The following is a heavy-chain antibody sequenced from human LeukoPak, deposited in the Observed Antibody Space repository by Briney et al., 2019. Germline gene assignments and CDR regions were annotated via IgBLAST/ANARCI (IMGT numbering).Heavy chain of an antibody. CDR3: ASQQWERREY. J-gene: IGHJ4*02. CDR2: ISYDGSNK. CDR1: GFTFSSYA. V-gene: IGHV3-30-3*02. D-gene: IGHD1-26*01. Sequence: GGSLRLSCAASGFTFSSYAMHWVRQAPGKGLEWVAVISYDGSNKYYADSVKGRFTISRDNSKNTLYLQMNSLRAEDTAVYYCASQQWERREYWGQGTLVTVSS.